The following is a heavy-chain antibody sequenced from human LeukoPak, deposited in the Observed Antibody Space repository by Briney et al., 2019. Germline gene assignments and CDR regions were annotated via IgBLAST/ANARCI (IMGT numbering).Heavy chain of an antibody. D-gene: IGHD3-3*01. V-gene: IGHV1-2*02. CDR3: ARDYDFWSGYYMSYFDY. CDR1: GYSFTDYH. CDR2: MKPQSGDT. J-gene: IGHJ4*02. Sequence: ASVKVSCKTSGYSFTDYHMHWLRQAPGQGLEWMGWMKPQSGDTMYAEKFQGRVTMTRDTSISTAYMELSGLRSDDTAVYYCARDYDFWSGYYMSYFDYWGQGTLVTVSS.